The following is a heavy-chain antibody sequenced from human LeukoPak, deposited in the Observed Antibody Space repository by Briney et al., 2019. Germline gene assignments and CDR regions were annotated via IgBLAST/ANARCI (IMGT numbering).Heavy chain of an antibody. D-gene: IGHD6-13*01. V-gene: IGHV1-2*02. Sequence: ASVKVSCKASGYTFTGYYMHWVRQAPGQGLEWMGWINPNSGGTNYAQKFQGRVTMTRDTSISTAYMELSRLRSDDTAAYYCARAGIAAAGSWFDPWGQGTLVTVSS. CDR1: GYTFTGYY. CDR3: ARAGIAAAGSWFDP. CDR2: INPNSGGT. J-gene: IGHJ5*02.